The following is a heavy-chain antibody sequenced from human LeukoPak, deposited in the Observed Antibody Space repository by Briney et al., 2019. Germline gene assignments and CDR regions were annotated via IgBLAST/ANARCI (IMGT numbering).Heavy chain of an antibody. V-gene: IGHV3-48*03. CDR1: GFTFSSYE. J-gene: IGHJ4*02. CDR3: AESPWYGY. D-gene: IGHD6-13*01. Sequence: GGSLRLSCAASGFTFSSYEMSWVRRAPGKGLEWVSYITNSGETMYYADSVKGRFTISRDNAKNTLYLQMNSLRIEDTAVYYCAESPWYGYWGQGTLVTVSS. CDR2: ITNSGETM.